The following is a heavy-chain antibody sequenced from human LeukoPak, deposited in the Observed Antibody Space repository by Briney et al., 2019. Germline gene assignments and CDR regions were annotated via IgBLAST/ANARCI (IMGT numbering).Heavy chain of an antibody. CDR2: IYTSGST. D-gene: IGHD3-10*01. Sequence: SETLSLTCTVSGGSISSYYWSWIRQPAGKGLEWIGRIYTSGSTNYNPSLKSRVTISVGTSKNQFSLKLSSVTAADTALYYCARVRYYYGSADPWGQGTLVTVSS. J-gene: IGHJ5*02. V-gene: IGHV4-4*07. CDR1: GGSISSYY. CDR3: ARVRYYYGSADP.